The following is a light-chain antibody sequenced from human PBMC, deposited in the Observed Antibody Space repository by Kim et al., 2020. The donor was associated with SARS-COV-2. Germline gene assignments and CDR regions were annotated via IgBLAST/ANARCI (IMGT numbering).Light chain of an antibody. V-gene: IGLV2-14*03. CDR1: SSDVGGYNY. Sequence: QSASVSGSPGQSITISCTGTSSDVGGYNYVSWYQQHPGKAPKIMIYDVSNRPSGVSNRFSGSKSGNTASLTISGLQSEDEADYYCSSYTSSATYVIGTGSTV. CDR2: DVS. J-gene: IGLJ1*01. CDR3: SSYTSSATYV.